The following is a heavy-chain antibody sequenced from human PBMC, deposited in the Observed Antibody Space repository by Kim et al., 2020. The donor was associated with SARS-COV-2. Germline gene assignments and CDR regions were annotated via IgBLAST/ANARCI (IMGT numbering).Heavy chain of an antibody. Sequence: SHKSRVTISVDPSKNQFSLKLSSVTAADTAVYYCARGITIFGVVTNGMDVWGQGTTVTVSS. CDR3: ARGITIFGVVTNGMDV. J-gene: IGHJ6*02. D-gene: IGHD3-3*01. V-gene: IGHV4-31*02.